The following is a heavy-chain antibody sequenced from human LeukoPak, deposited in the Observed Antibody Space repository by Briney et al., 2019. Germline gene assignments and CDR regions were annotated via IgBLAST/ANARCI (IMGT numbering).Heavy chain of an antibody. J-gene: IGHJ5*02. CDR1: GGSISSGGYY. CDR3: AREGYLDTATRWFDP. V-gene: IGHV4-31*03. Sequence: PSETLSLTCTVSGGSISSGGYYWSWTRQHPGKGLEWIGYIYYSGSTYYNPSLKSRVTISVDTSKNQFSLKLSSVTAADTAVYYCAREGYLDTATRWFDPWGQGTLVTVSS. D-gene: IGHD5-18*01. CDR2: IYYSGST.